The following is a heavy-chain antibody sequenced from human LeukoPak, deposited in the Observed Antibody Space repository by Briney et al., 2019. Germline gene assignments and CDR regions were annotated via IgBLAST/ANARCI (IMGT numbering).Heavy chain of an antibody. D-gene: IGHD2-8*01. CDR1: GFTFNSYA. J-gene: IGHJ4*01. CDR3: ARPVGITNRVMEDY. V-gene: IGHV3-23*01. CDR2: ISGSGDRT. Sequence: GGSLRLSCAAPGFTFNSYAMSWFRQAPGKGLEWVSSISGSGDRTYYPDSVKGRFTISRDNSKNTLYLQMNGLRAEDTAVYYCARPVGITNRVMEDYWGHGTLVTVSS.